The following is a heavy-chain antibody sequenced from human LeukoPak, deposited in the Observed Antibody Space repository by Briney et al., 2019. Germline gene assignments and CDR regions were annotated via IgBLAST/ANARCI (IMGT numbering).Heavy chain of an antibody. V-gene: IGHV1-18*01. D-gene: IGHD3-22*01. Sequence: ASVKVSCKASGYTFTSYAMNWVRQAPGQGLEWMGWISAYNGNTNYAQKLQGRVTMTTDTSTSTAYMELRSLRSDDTVVYYCARGGSSSGYYYDAFDIWGQGTMVTVSS. CDR2: ISAYNGNT. CDR3: ARGGSSSGYYYDAFDI. J-gene: IGHJ3*02. CDR1: GYTFTSYA.